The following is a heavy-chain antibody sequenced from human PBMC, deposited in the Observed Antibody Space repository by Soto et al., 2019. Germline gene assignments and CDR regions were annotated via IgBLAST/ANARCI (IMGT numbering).Heavy chain of an antibody. CDR1: GFTFSSYG. Sequence: QVQLVESGGGVVQPGGSLRLSCAASGFTFSSYGMHWVRQAPGKGLGWAAVISYDGSNKYYADSVKGRFAISRDNSKNTLYLQKNSLRAEDTAVYYCANGESGRWLGLPRGFDYWGQGTLVTVSS. CDR3: ANGESGRWLGLPRGFDY. V-gene: IGHV3-30*18. J-gene: IGHJ4*02. D-gene: IGHD6-19*01. CDR2: ISYDGSNK.